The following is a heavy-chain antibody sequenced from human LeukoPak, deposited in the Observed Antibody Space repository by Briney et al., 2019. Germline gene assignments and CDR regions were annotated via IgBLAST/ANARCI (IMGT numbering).Heavy chain of an antibody. CDR3: AKGGAYQDLDY. CDR2: IRYDGSEK. V-gene: IGHV3-30*02. J-gene: IGHJ4*02. Sequence: GGSLRLSCAASGFTFSNYAMNWFRRAPGKGLEWVAFIRYDGSEKNYADSVRGRFIVSRDNSKNTLYLQMNSLTTGDTAIYYCAKGGAYQDLDYWGQGTLVTVSS. D-gene: IGHD3-3*01. CDR1: GFTFSNYA.